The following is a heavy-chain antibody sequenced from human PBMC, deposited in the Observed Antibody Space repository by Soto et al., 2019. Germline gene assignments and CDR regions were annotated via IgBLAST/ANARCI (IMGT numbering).Heavy chain of an antibody. CDR2: ISGSGGST. Sequence: EVQLLESGGGLVQPGGSLSLSCAASGFTFSSYAMSWVRQAPGKGLEWVSAISGSGGSTYYADSGKGRFTISRDKSKNTLYLQMNSLRAEDTAVYYCAKSPTTVTTNFIDYWGQGTLVTVSS. D-gene: IGHD4-17*01. CDR1: GFTFSSYA. CDR3: AKSPTTVTTNFIDY. V-gene: IGHV3-23*01. J-gene: IGHJ4*02.